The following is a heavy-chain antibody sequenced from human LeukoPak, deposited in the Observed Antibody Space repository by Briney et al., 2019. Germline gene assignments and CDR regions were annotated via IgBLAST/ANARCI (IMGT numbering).Heavy chain of an antibody. CDR3: ARVRLADERAWAY. CDR2: ITPKSGDT. D-gene: IGHD3-3*02. V-gene: IGHV1-2*02. Sequence: ASVKVSCKASGYTFSDFYIHWVRQAHGQGLEYVGWITPKSGDTYSPQRFQGRVTMTRDASISTAYMELSSLRSDDTAVYFCARVRLADERAWAYWGQGTLVTVSS. J-gene: IGHJ4*02. CDR1: GYTFSDFY.